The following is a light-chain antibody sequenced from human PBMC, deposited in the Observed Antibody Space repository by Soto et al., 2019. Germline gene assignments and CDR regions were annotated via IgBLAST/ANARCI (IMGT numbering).Light chain of an antibody. CDR3: SSYAGRNNWV. Sequence: QSALTQPPSASGSPGQSVTISCTGTSSDVGGYNYVSWYQQHPGKAPKLMIYEVSQRPSGVPDRFSGSKSGNTASLTVSGLQAVYEADYYCSSYAGRNNWVFGTGTKLTVL. V-gene: IGLV2-8*01. CDR2: EVS. J-gene: IGLJ1*01. CDR1: SSDVGGYNY.